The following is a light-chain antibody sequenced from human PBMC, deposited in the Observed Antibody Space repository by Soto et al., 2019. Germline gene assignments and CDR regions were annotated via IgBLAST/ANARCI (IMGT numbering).Light chain of an antibody. CDR3: QQRSNWPRGIT. J-gene: IGKJ5*01. Sequence: EIVLTQSPATLSLSPGERATLSCRASQSVSSYLAWYQQKPGQAPRLLIYDGSNRATGIPARFSGSGSGTDFTLTISSLEPEDFAVYYCQQRSNWPRGITFGQGTRLEIK. V-gene: IGKV3-11*01. CDR2: DGS. CDR1: QSVSSY.